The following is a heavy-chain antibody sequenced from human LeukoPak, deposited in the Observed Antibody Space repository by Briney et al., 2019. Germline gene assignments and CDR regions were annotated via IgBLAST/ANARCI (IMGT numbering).Heavy chain of an antibody. D-gene: IGHD4-17*01. J-gene: IGHJ4*02. CDR3: AKDDGDYAKGYYFDY. V-gene: IGHV3-23*01. CDR1: GFTFSSYA. CDR2: LSIDGVNT. Sequence: GGSLRLSCAASGFTFSSYAMSWVRQAPGKGLEWVSALSIDGVNTYYADSVKGRFIISRDNSKNTLYLQMNSLRAEDTAVYYCAKDDGDYAKGYYFDYWGQGTLVTVSS.